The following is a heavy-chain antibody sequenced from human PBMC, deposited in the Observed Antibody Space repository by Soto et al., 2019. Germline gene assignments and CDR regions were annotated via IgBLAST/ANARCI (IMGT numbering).Heavy chain of an antibody. CDR2: IHPNSGDT. CDR3: VRDPGPVRAYSSGWNFDH. CDR1: GYSFIDYY. D-gene: IGHD6-19*01. Sequence: ASVKVSCKASGYSFIDYYIHWMRQAPGQELEWMGWIHPNSGDTKYAPKFQGWVSMTRDTSINTAYMELRLKSDDTAIYYCVRDPGPVRAYSSGWNFDHWGQGTPVTVSS. V-gene: IGHV1-2*04. J-gene: IGHJ4*02.